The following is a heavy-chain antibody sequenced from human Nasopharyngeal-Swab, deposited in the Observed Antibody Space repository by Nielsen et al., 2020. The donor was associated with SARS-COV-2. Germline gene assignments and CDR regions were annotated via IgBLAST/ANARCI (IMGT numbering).Heavy chain of an antibody. D-gene: IGHD4-23*01. Sequence: GESLKISCAASGFTVSSNYMSWVRQAPGKGLEWVSVIYSGGSTYYADSVKGRFTISRDNSKNTLYLQMNSLRAEDTAVYYCARVSPVANFDYWGQGTLATVSS. V-gene: IGHV3-66*01. CDR1: GFTVSSNY. CDR2: IYSGGST. J-gene: IGHJ4*02. CDR3: ARVSPVANFDY.